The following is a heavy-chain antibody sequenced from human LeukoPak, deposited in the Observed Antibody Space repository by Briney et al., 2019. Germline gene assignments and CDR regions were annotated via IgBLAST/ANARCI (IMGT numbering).Heavy chain of an antibody. CDR3: TTDDDYVWGSYRSDY. Sequence: GGSLRLSCAASGFTFSNAWMSWVRQAPGKGLEWVGRIKSKTDGGTTDYAAPVKGRFTISRDDSKNTLYLQMNSLKTEDTAVYYCTTDDDYVWGSYRSDYWGQGTLVTVSS. CDR1: GFTFSNAW. J-gene: IGHJ4*02. CDR2: IKSKTDGGTT. V-gene: IGHV3-15*01. D-gene: IGHD3-16*02.